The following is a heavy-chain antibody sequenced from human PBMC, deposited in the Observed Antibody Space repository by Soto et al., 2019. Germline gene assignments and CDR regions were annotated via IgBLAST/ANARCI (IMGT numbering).Heavy chain of an antibody. CDR3: AKLPHCSGGSCYSLGGDY. J-gene: IGHJ4*02. V-gene: IGHV3-30*18. CDR1: GFTFSSYG. Sequence: GGSLRLSCAASGFTFSSYGMHWVRQAPGKGLEWVAVISYDGSNKYYADSVKGRFTISRDNSKNTLYLQMNSLRAEDTAVYYCAKLPHCSGGSCYSLGGDYWGQGTLVTVSS. CDR2: ISYDGSNK. D-gene: IGHD2-15*01.